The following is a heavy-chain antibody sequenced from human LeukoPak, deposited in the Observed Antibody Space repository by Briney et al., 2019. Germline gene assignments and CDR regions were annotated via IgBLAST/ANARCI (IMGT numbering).Heavy chain of an antibody. CDR1: GFTFSSYN. CDR3: AREILGYGAFDI. V-gene: IGHV3-21*01. D-gene: IGHD2-8*01. CDR2: ISSRSSYI. Sequence: GGSLRLSCAASGFTFSSYNMNWVRQAPGKGLEWVSSISSRSSYINYADSVKGRFTISRDNAKNSLFLQMNTLRAEDTAVYYCAREILGYGAFDIWGQGTMVTVSS. J-gene: IGHJ3*02.